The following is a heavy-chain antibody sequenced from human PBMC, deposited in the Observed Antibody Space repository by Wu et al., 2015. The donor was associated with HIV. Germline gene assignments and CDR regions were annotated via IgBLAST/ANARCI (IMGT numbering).Heavy chain of an antibody. Sequence: QVQLVQSGAEVKKPGASVKVSCKASGYTFTSYGISWVRQAPGQGLEWMGWISAYNGNTNYAQKLQGRVTMTRDTSTTTVSLSLSNLKYEDTAIYYCARERYGAVSGLSMDVWGRGTTVIVSS. J-gene: IGHJ6*03. V-gene: IGHV1-18*01. CDR1: GYTFTSYG. CDR3: ARERYGAVSGLSMDV. CDR2: ISAYNGNT. D-gene: IGHD3-16*01.